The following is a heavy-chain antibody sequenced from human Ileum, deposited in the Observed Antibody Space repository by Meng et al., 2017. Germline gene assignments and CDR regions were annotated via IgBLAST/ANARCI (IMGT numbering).Heavy chain of an antibody. J-gene: IGHJ6*01. CDR1: GGSFSGYY. CDR2: INHSGST. V-gene: IGHV4-34*01. Sequence: SETLSLTCAVYGGSFSGYYWSWIRQPPGKGLEWIGEINHSGSTNYNPSLKSRVTISVDTSKNQFSLKLSSVTAADTAVYYCARFNWNDVFYYYYGMDVWGQGTTVTGSS. CDR3: ARFNWNDVFYYYYGMDV. D-gene: IGHD1-1*01.